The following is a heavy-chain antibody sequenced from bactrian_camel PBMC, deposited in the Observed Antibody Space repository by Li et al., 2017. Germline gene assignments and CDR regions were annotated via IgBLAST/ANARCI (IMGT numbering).Heavy chain of an antibody. J-gene: IGHJ4*01. CDR1: GFTSNSCG. CDR3: VTYAAVGYGLGADYGY. CDR2: IAKDGST. V-gene: IGHV3S53*01. Sequence: VQLVESGGGSVQAGGSLRLSCTAPGFTSNSCGLGWYRQAVGMQREWVSSIAKDGSTSYADSVKGRFTISRDKAKDTVYLQMNSLKPEDTALYSCVTYAAVGYGLGADYGYWGQGTQVTVS. D-gene: IGHD5*01.